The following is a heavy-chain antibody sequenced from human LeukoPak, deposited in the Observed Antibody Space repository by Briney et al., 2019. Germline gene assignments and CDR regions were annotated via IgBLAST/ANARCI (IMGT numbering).Heavy chain of an antibody. CDR2: TYFRSKWYN. CDR3: VRQREQVMLYYYFDL. Sequence: QTLSLTCAVSGDSVSSDNATWNWIRQSPSRGLEWLGRTYFRSKWYNDFAASVRGRITINADTSKNQFSLQLNSVTPEDTAVYYCVRQREQVMLYYYFDLWGRGTLVTVSS. J-gene: IGHJ2*01. V-gene: IGHV6-1*01. D-gene: IGHD1-26*01. CDR1: GDSVSSDNAT.